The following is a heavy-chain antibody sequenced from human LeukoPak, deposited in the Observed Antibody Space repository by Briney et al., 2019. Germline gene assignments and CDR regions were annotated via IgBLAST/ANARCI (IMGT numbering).Heavy chain of an antibody. D-gene: IGHD2-2*01. J-gene: IGHJ4*02. Sequence: GGSLRLSCAASGFTFRSFAMSWVRQAPGKGLKWVATINDNGAGTYYADSVNGRFTVSRDNSKDTLYLQMNSLRDEDTAVYYCAKAACSSTSCPSHYWGQGTLVTVSS. CDR2: INDNGAGT. CDR3: AKAACSSTSCPSHY. CDR1: GFTFRSFA. V-gene: IGHV3-23*01.